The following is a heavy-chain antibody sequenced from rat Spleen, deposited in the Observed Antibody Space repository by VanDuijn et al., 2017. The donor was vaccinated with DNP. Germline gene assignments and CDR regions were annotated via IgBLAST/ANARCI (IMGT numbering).Heavy chain of an antibody. CDR1: GFTFSSYW. V-gene: IGHV5-58*01. D-gene: IGHD4-3*01. CDR3: VRWNSGHFDY. Sequence: EVQLVETGGGLVQPGRSLKLSCVASGFTFSSYWMFWVRQAPGKGLEWVAYIRYDGGSTKYGDSVKGRFAISRDNAKSTLYLQMNSLRSEDMATYYCVRWNSGHFDYWGQGVMVTVSS. CDR2: IRYDGGST. J-gene: IGHJ2*01.